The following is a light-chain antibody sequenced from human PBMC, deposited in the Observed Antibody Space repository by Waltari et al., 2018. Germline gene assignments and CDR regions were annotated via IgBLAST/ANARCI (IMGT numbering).Light chain of an antibody. Sequence: EIVLTQSPAILSLSPGEGATLSCRASRDVGVHLAWYQHRRGQPPRLLVWDASNRARGTPARFSGSGSGTDFTLTISGLEPEDFAVYYCQQRSNWPPELTFGGGTKVEIK. CDR1: RDVGVH. CDR3: QQRSNWPPELT. CDR2: DAS. J-gene: IGKJ4*01. V-gene: IGKV3-11*01.